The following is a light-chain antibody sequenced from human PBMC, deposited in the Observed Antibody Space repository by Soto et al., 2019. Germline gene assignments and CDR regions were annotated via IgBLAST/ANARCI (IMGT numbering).Light chain of an antibody. Sequence: DIQMTQSPSSLSASLGDRVTIACQASQDIGNYLNWYQQKPGKAPKLLIYGASNLETGVASRFSGSGSGTDFIFTITSLQPEDIATYDCQHYDNLPPFSFGPGTRVDIK. CDR2: GAS. J-gene: IGKJ3*01. CDR1: QDIGNY. V-gene: IGKV1-33*01. CDR3: QHYDNLPPFS.